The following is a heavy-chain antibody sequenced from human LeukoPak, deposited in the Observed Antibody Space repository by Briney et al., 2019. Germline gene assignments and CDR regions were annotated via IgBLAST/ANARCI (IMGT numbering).Heavy chain of an antibody. CDR1: GFTFTSSA. CDR3: ARESPYYYDSPDAFDI. CDR2: IVVGSGNT. Sequence: SVKVSCKASGFTFTSSAVQWVRQVRGQRLEWIGWIVVGSGNTNYAQKFQERVTITRDMSTSTAYMELSSLRSEDTAVYYCARESPYYYDSPDAFDIWGQGTMVTVSS. D-gene: IGHD3-22*01. V-gene: IGHV1-58*01. J-gene: IGHJ3*02.